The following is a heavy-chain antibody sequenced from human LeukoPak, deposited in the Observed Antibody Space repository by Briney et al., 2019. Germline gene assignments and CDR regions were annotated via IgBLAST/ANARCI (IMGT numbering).Heavy chain of an antibody. Sequence: GRSLRLSCAASGFTFSSYAMHWVRQAPGKGLEWVAVISYDGSNKYYADSVKGRFTISRDNSKNSLFLQMNSLRDEDTAVYYCARGSGSYYDYWGQGTLVTVSS. J-gene: IGHJ4*02. V-gene: IGHV3-30-3*01. CDR2: ISYDGSNK. CDR3: ARGSGSYYDY. D-gene: IGHD1-26*01. CDR1: GFTFSSYA.